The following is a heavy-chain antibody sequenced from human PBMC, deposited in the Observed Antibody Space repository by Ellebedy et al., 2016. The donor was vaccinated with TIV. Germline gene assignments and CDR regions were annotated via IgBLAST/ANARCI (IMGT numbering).Heavy chain of an antibody. Sequence: GESLKISXAASTFTFSSYWMTWVRQAPGKGLEWVANIRQDGGEKYYVDSVRGRFTISRDNSKRSLYLQMNSLRAEDTAVYYCARGGSYSSVYYDAFDIWGQGTMVTVSS. D-gene: IGHD3-22*01. V-gene: IGHV3-7*01. J-gene: IGHJ3*02. CDR1: TFTFSSYW. CDR3: ARGGSYSSVYYDAFDI. CDR2: IRQDGGEK.